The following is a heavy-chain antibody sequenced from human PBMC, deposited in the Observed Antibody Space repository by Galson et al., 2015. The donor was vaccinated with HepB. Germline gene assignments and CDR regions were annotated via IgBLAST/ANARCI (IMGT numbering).Heavy chain of an antibody. CDR3: ARDYYDSSGYYDVFDY. Sequence: SVKVSCKASGYTFTSYGISWVRQAPGQGLEWMGWISAYNGNTNYAQKLQGRVTMTTDTSTSTAYMELRSLRSDDTAVYYCARDYYDSSGYYDVFDYWGQGTLVTVSS. V-gene: IGHV1-18*04. CDR2: ISAYNGNT. D-gene: IGHD3-22*01. J-gene: IGHJ4*02. CDR1: GYTFTSYG.